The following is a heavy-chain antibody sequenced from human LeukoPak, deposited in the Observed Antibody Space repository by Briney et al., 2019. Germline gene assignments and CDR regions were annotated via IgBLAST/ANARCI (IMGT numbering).Heavy chain of an antibody. V-gene: IGHV3-66*01. CDR3: ARGQRDSSGSFDY. J-gene: IGHJ4*02. CDR1: GLTVSNNY. D-gene: IGHD3-22*01. CDR2: IYSGGST. Sequence: GGSRRLSCAASGLTVSNNYMSWVRQAPGKGLEWVSVIYSGGSTYYADSVKGRFTISRDNSKNTLYLQMNSLRAEDTAVYYCARGQRDSSGSFDYWGQGTLVTVSS.